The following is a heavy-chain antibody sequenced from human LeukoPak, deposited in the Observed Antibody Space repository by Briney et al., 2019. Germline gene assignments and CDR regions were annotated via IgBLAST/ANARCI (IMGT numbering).Heavy chain of an antibody. D-gene: IGHD2-2*01. J-gene: IGHJ4*02. CDR2: ISGSGGST. Sequence: GGSLRLSCAASGFTFSGYAMSWVRQAPGKGLEWVSAISGSGGSTYYADSVKGRFTISRDNSKNTLYLQMNSLRAEDTAVYYCAKLGKRVPVALFDYWGQGTLVTVSS. CDR3: AKLGKRVPVALFDY. V-gene: IGHV3-23*01. CDR1: GFTFSGYA.